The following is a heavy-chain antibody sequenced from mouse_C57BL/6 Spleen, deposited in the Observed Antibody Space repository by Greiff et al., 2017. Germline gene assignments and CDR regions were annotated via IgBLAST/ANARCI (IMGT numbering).Heavy chain of an antibody. V-gene: IGHV1-81*01. CDR3: ARKSYYDYDELAY. Sequence: QVQLQQSGAELARPGASVKLSCKASGYTFTSYGMCWVEQRTGQGLEWIGEIYPRSGNTYYNDKFKGKVTLTADKSSSTVYMELRSLTSEDSAVYFCARKSYYDYDELAYWGQGTLVTVSA. CDR1: GYTFTSYG. D-gene: IGHD2-4*01. CDR2: IYPRSGNT. J-gene: IGHJ3*01.